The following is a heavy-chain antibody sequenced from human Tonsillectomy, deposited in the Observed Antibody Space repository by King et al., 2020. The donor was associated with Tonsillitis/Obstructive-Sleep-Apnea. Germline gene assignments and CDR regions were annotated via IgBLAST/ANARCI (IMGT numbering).Heavy chain of an antibody. CDR2: ISFDGGNK. V-gene: IGHV3-30*04. D-gene: IGHD2-2*01. CDR1: GFTFSSYT. J-gene: IGHJ6*03. CDR3: ASEPAAIGYFYYYYMDV. Sequence: QVQLVESGGGVSQPGRSLRLSCAASGFTFSSYTMHWVRQAPGKGLEWVAVISFDGGNKYYADSVKGRFTISRDNSKNTLYLQMNSLRAEDTAVYYCASEPAAIGYFYYYYMDVWGKGTTVTVSS.